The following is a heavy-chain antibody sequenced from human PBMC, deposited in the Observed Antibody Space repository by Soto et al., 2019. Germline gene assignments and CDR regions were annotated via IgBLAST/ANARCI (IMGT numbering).Heavy chain of an antibody. V-gene: IGHV3-23*01. J-gene: IGHJ6*03. D-gene: IGHD2-15*01. CDR2: ISGNGGST. CDR3: AKNPNIVVVVAATRGDYYYYYMDV. CDR1: GFTFTNYA. Sequence: PGGSLRLSCAASGFTFTNYAMSWVRQAPGKGLEWVSTISGNGGSTYYADSVKGRFTVSRDNSKSTLYLRMNSLRAEDTAVYYCAKNPNIVVVVAATRGDYYYYYMDVWGKGTTVTVSS.